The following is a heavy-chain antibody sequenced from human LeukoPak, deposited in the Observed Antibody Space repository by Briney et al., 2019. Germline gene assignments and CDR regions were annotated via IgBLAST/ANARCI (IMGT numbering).Heavy chain of an antibody. J-gene: IGHJ4*02. V-gene: IGHV3-20*04. CDR1: GFTCKNYG. CDR2: ISRNGGRK. Sequence: GGSRRLSCAGPGFTCKNYGMTGVGQGPGKGVEGGAGISRNGGRKAYEEPGKGRFTISREKAKKSLYLQMNSLRVDDTALYYCARALDWGWDYWGRGTVVTVSS. CDR3: ARALDWGWDY. D-gene: IGHD3/OR15-3a*01.